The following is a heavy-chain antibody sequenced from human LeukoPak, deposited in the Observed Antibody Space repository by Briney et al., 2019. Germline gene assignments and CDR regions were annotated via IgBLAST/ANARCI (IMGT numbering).Heavy chain of an antibody. Sequence: SETLSLTCSGSGGSISSYYWSWIRQPAGKGLEWIGRMYTSGSTNYNPSLKSRVTMSVDPSKNQFSLKLSSVTAADTAVYYCARIRSSGWSNHYFDYWGQGTLVTVSS. J-gene: IGHJ4*02. D-gene: IGHD6-19*01. V-gene: IGHV4-4*07. CDR2: MYTSGST. CDR1: GGSISSYY. CDR3: ARIRSSGWSNHYFDY.